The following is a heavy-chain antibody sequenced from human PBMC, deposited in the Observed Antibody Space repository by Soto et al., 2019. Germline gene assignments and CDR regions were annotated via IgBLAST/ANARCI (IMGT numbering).Heavy chain of an antibody. CDR1: GFTFSSYS. CDR2: ISSSSSTI. V-gene: IGHV3-48*01. J-gene: IGHJ6*03. Sequence: GGSLRLSCAASGFTFSSYSMNWVRQAPGKGLEWVSYISSSSSTIYYADSVKGRFTISRDNAKNSLYLQMNSLRAEDTAVYYCARPGNSAMGYYYYYMDVWGKGPTVTVSS. D-gene: IGHD1-7*01. CDR3: ARPGNSAMGYYYYYMDV.